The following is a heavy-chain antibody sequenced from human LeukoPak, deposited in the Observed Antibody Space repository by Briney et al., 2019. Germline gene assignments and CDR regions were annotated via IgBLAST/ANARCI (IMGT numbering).Heavy chain of an antibody. CDR3: SRGDDSYKQGNF. Sequence: SETLSLTCTVSDDSISTNSYYWTWIRQPPGKGLEWVASLHYSGAPYYSPSLSSRISIFVDTSKRQFSLQVRPVTASDTAMYYCSRGDDSYKQGNFWGQGTLVTVSS. V-gene: IGHV4-39*01. D-gene: IGHD5-24*01. CDR1: DDSISTNSYY. CDR2: LHYSGAP. J-gene: IGHJ4*02.